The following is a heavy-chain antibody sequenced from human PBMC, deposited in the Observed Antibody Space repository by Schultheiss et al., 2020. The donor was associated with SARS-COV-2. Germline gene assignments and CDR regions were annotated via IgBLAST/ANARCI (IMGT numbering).Heavy chain of an antibody. D-gene: IGHD6-19*01. J-gene: IGHJ3*02. CDR1: RFTFSSYA. CDR3: ARGAVAGDDAFDI. V-gene: IGHV3-30-3*01. Sequence: GGSLRLSCAASRFTFSSYAMHWVRQAPGRGLEWVAMTSYDGGLKYYADSVKDRFTVSRDNSVTTLYLEINSLRVEDTAVYYCARGAVAGDDAFDIWSQGTMVTVSS. CDR2: TSYDGGLK.